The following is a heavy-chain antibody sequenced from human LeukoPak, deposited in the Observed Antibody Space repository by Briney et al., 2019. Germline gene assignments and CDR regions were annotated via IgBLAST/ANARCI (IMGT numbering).Heavy chain of an antibody. CDR2: INHSGST. J-gene: IGHJ4*02. D-gene: IGHD3-16*02. CDR1: GGSFSGYY. Sequence: SETLSLTCAVYGGSFSGYYWSWIRQPPGKGLEWIGEINHSGSTNYNPSLKSRVTISVDTSKNQFSLKLSSVTAADTAVYYCARDRGPEDYWGQGTLVTVSS. CDR3: ARDRGPEDY. V-gene: IGHV4-34*01.